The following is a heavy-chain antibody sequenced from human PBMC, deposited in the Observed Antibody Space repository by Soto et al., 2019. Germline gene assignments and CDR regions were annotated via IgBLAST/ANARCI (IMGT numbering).Heavy chain of an antibody. Sequence: SGPTVVNPTQNLTLTCTVSGFSLITSVVRVAWIRQPPGKALEGLALTYRDDDKPYSPSLKSRLTIITDTSKNQGVLTMTNMDPVDTATYYCALSPKNRLRGYVLASHTWSQAALVTISS. D-gene: IGHD3-3*01. J-gene: IGHJ5*02. V-gene: IGHV2-5*02. CDR2: TYRDDDK. CDR3: ALSPKNRLRGYVLASHT. CDR1: GFSLITSVVR.